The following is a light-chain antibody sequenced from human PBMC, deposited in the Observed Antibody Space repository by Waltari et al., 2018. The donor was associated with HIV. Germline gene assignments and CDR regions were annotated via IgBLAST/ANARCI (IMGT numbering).Light chain of an antibody. CDR3: QQSYSTPPT. CDR2: KAS. Sequence: DIQTTQSLSTLSASVGDRVTITCRASQSISNWLAWYQQKPGKAPKLLIYKASSLESGVPSRFSGSGSGTEYTLTISSLQPDDFATYYCQQSYSTPPTFGQGTRLEIK. J-gene: IGKJ5*01. CDR1: QSISNW. V-gene: IGKV1-5*03.